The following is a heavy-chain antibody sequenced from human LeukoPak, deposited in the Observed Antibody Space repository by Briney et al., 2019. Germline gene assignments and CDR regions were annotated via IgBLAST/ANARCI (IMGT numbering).Heavy chain of an antibody. D-gene: IGHD2-15*01. CDR2: IIPIFGTA. Sequence: ASVKVSCKASGGTFSSYAISWVRQAPGQGLEWMGGIIPIFGTANYAQKFQGRVTITADKSTSTAYMELSSLRSEDTAVYYCARGQGIVVVVADRPYYGMDVWGKGTTVTVSS. CDR1: GGTFSSYA. J-gene: IGHJ6*04. V-gene: IGHV1-69*06. CDR3: ARGQGIVVVVADRPYYGMDV.